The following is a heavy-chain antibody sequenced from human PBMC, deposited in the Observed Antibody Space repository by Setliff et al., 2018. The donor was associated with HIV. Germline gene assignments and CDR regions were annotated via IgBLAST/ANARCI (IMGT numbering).Heavy chain of an antibody. D-gene: IGHD1-26*01. CDR1: GDSIISSRNF. CDR3: ASGEDSGTYGEPYDS. V-gene: IGHV4-39*01. Sequence: SETLSLTCTVSGDSIISSRNFWGWIRQPPGKGLEWIGNIHSSGSTYYTPSLKSRVFISVDLSINQFSLKLHSVTAADTAVYYCASGEDSGTYGEPYDSWGQGALVTVSS. J-gene: IGHJ4*02. CDR2: IHSSGST.